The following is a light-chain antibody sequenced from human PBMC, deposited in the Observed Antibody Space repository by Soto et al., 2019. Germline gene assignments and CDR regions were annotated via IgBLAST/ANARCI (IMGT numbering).Light chain of an antibody. CDR3: SSYTSSSPRV. CDR1: SSDVGGYNY. CDR2: EVS. J-gene: IGLJ2*01. Sequence: QSVLTQPASVSGSPGQSITISCTGTSSDVGGYNYVSWYQQHPGKAPKLMIYEVSNRPSGVSNRFSGSKSGNTASLTISGLQAEDEADYYCSSYTSSSPRVFGGETKLTVL. V-gene: IGLV2-14*01.